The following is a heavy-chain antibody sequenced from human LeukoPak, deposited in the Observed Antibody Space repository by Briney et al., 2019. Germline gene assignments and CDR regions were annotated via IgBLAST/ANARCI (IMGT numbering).Heavy chain of an antibody. D-gene: IGHD6-13*01. V-gene: IGHV4-59*08. CDR1: GGSISSYY. Sequence: PSETLSLTCTVSGGSISSYYWSWIRQPPGKGLEWIGYIYYSGSTNYNPSLKSRVTISVDTSKNQFSLKLSSVTAADTAVYYCARLSVYSSSWYDENFDYWGQGTLVTVSS. CDR3: ARLSVYSSSWYDENFDY. J-gene: IGHJ4*02. CDR2: IYYSGST.